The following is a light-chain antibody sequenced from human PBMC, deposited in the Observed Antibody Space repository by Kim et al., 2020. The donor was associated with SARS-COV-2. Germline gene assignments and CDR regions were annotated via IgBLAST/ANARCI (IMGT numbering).Light chain of an antibody. J-gene: IGLJ2*01. CDR3: SSYPSSSTVV. V-gene: IGLV2-14*03. Sequence: QSALTQPASVSGSPGQSITISCTGTSSDVGGYNYVSWYQQHPGKAPKLMIYDVSNRPSGVSNRFSGSKSGNTASLTMSGLQAEDEADYYCSSYPSSSTVVFGGGTQLTVL. CDR2: DVS. CDR1: SSDVGGYNY.